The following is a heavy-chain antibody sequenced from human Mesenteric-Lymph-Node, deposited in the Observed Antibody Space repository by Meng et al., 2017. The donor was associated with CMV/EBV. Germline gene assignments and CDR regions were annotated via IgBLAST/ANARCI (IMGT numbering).Heavy chain of an antibody. V-gene: IGHV3-23*03. J-gene: IGHJ5*02. Sequence: GESLKISCAASGFTVSSNYMSWVRQAPGKGLEWVSVIYSGGSSTYYADSVKGRFTISRDNSKNTLYLQMNSLRAEDTAVYYCAKVDGYNFLDWFDPWGQGTLVTVSS. CDR2: IYSGGSST. D-gene: IGHD5-24*01. CDR3: AKVDGYNFLDWFDP. CDR1: GFTVSSNY.